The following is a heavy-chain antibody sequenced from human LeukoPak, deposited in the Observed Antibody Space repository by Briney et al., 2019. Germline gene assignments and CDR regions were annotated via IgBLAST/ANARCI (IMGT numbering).Heavy chain of an antibody. CDR1: GYTFTNCG. CDR3: ARGLGRFGESTDAFDI. CDR2: ISAYNGNT. J-gene: IGHJ3*02. D-gene: IGHD3-10*01. Sequence: ASVTVSCKASGYTFTNCGIYWVRQAPGQGLEWMGWISAYNGNTNYAQKLQGRVTMTRDTSTSTAYMELRSLRSDDTAVCYCARGLGRFGESTDAFDIWGQGTIVAVSS. V-gene: IGHV1-18*01.